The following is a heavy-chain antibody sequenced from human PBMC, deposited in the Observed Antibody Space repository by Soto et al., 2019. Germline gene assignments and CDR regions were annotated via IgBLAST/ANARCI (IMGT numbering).Heavy chain of an antibody. D-gene: IGHD2-2*01. J-gene: IGHJ4*02. CDR1: GFSISSYG. Sequence: GSLRLSCVATGFSISSYGMTWVRQVPGRGLEWVSTISGSGFSTYYAESVKGQFTIARDTSKNVLYLQMNSLRVEDTAVYFCAKNEPVAANYLDSWGQGTLVTVSS. CDR2: ISGSGFST. V-gene: IGHV3-23*01. CDR3: AKNEPVAANYLDS.